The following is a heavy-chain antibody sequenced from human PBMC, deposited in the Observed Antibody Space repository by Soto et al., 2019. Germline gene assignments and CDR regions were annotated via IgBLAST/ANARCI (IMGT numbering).Heavy chain of an antibody. CDR1: GFTFSGYS. Sequence: GGSLRLSCAASGFTFSGYSMNWVRQAPGKGLEWVSYISSSSSTIYYADSVKGRFTISRDNAKKSLYLQMNSLRDEDTAVYYCASAYGDYPSRYGMDVWGQGTTVTVSS. J-gene: IGHJ6*02. CDR3: ASAYGDYPSRYGMDV. D-gene: IGHD4-17*01. V-gene: IGHV3-48*02. CDR2: ISSSSSTI.